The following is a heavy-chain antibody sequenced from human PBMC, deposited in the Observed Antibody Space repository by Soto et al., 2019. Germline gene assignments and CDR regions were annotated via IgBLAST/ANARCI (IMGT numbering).Heavy chain of an antibody. V-gene: IGHV3-30*18. J-gene: IGHJ6*02. CDR2: ISYDGSNK. CDR1: GFTFSSYG. D-gene: IGHD6-13*01. CDR3: SKVGFSAAAGVSYYYYGMDV. Sequence: GGSLRLSCAASGFTFSSYGMHWVRQAPGKGLEWVAVISYDGSNKYYADSVKGRFTISRDNSKNTLYLQMNSLRAEDTAVYYCSKVGFSAAAGVSYYYYGMDVWGQGTTVTVSS.